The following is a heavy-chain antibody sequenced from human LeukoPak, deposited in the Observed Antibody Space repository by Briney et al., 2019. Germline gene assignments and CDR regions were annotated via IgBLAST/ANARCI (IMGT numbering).Heavy chain of an antibody. D-gene: IGHD2-21*02. V-gene: IGHV1-69*10. CDR3: ASRVAYCGGDCLEVGYFDY. J-gene: IGHJ4*02. CDR1: GYTFTTYY. Sequence: SVRVSCKASGYTFTTYYISWVRQAPGQGLEWMGWIIPIPGIANYAQKFQGRVTITADKSTSTAYMELSSLRSEDTAVYYCASRVAYCGGDCLEVGYFDYWGQGTLVTVCS. CDR2: IIPIPGIA.